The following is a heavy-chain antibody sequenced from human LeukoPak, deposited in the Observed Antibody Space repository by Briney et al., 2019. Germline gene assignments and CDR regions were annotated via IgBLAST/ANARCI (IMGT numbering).Heavy chain of an antibody. Sequence: KTGGSLRLSCAASGFTFSSYSMNWVRQAPGKGLEWVSSISSSSSYIYYADSVKGRFTISRDNAKNSLYLQMNSLRAEDTAVYYCARIGYPKSGDYYGMDVWGQGTTVTVSS. CDR1: GFTFSSYS. D-gene: IGHD5-18*01. CDR2: ISSSSSYI. V-gene: IGHV3-21*04. J-gene: IGHJ6*02. CDR3: ARIGYPKSGDYYGMDV.